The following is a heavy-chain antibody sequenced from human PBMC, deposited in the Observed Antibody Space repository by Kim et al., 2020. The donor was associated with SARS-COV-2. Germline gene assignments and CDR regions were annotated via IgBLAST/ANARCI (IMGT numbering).Heavy chain of an antibody. Sequence: GGSLRLSCAASGFTFSSYGMHWVRQAPGKGLEWVAVISYDGSNKYYADSVKGRFTISRDNSKNTLYLQMNSLRAEDTAVYYCAKDRTQYSYGAYLDYWGQGTLVTVSS. CDR2: ISYDGSNK. CDR3: AKDRTQYSYGAYLDY. D-gene: IGHD5-18*01. J-gene: IGHJ4*02. CDR1: GFTFSSYG. V-gene: IGHV3-30*18.